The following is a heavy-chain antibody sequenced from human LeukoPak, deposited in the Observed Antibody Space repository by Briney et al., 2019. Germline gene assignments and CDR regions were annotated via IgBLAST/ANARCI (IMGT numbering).Heavy chain of an antibody. Sequence: PGRTLRLSCAASGFTFSSYAMHWVRQAPGKGLEWVALIPYDGSNKYYADSVKGRFTVSRDNSKNTLYLQMNSLRAEDTAVYYCAKAPVLSRAYYYYYYMDVWGKGTTVTVSS. CDR1: GFTFSSYA. V-gene: IGHV3-30*04. CDR3: AKAPVLSRAYYYYYYMDV. CDR2: IPYDGSNK. J-gene: IGHJ6*03. D-gene: IGHD3-10*01.